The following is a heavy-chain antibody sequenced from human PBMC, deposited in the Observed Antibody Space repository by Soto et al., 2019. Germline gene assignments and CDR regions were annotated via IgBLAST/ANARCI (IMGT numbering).Heavy chain of an antibody. V-gene: IGHV5-10-1*01. J-gene: IGHJ6*02. CDR3: ARLFLGSIAAAPTGGMDV. CDR1: GYSFTSYW. D-gene: IGHD6-13*01. CDR2: IDPSDSYT. Sequence: PGESLKISCKGSGYSFTSYWISWVRQMSGKGLEWMGRIDPSDSYTNYSPSFQGHVTISADKSISTAYLQWSSLKASDTAMYYCARLFLGSIAAAPTGGMDVWGQGTTVTVSS.